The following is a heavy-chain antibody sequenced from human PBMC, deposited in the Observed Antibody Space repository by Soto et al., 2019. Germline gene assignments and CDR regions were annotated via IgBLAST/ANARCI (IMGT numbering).Heavy chain of an antibody. CDR3: ARDGVVVAATFYVDYFDY. CDR1: GFTFSSYS. J-gene: IGHJ4*02. V-gene: IGHV3-48*01. D-gene: IGHD2-15*01. CDR2: ISSSSSTI. Sequence: GGSLRLSCAASGFTFSSYSMNWVRQAPGKGLEWVSYISSSSSTIYYADSVKGRFTISRDNAKNSLYLQMNSLRAEDTAVYYCARDGVVVAATFYVDYFDYWGQGTLVTVSS.